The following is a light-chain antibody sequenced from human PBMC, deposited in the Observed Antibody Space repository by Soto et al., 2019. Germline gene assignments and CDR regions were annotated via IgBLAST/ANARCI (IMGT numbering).Light chain of an antibody. J-gene: IGLJ7*01. CDR1: SSNIGGNT. CDR3: AAWDDSLNRPV. Sequence: QAVVTQPPSASGTPGQRVTISCSGSSSNIGGNTVNWYQQIPGTAPKLLIYSNSQRPSGVPDRFSGSKSGSSASLAISGLQSEDEADYYCAAWDDSLNRPVFGGGTQLTVL. V-gene: IGLV1-44*01. CDR2: SNS.